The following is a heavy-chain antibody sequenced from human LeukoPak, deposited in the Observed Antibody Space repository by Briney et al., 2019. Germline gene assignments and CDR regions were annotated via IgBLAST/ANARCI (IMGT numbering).Heavy chain of an antibody. D-gene: IGHD1-14*01. V-gene: IGHV1-24*01. J-gene: IGHJ6*03. CDR2: VDPDDGET. Sequence: VASVKVSCKVSGYTLTELSMHWVRQAPGKGLEWMGGVDPDDGETIYAQKFQGRVTITADKSTSTAYMELSSLRSEDTAVYYCARTDALYYYYYMDVWGKGTTVTVSS. CDR3: ARTDALYYYYYMDV. CDR1: GYTLTELS.